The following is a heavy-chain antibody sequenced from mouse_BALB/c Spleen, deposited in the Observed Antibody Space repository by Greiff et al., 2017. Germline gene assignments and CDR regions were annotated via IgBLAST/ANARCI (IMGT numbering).Heavy chain of an antibody. Sequence: EVQLQQSGTVLARPGASVKMSCKASGYSFTSYWMHWVKQRPGQGLEWIGAIYPGNSDTSYNQKFKGKAKLNAVTSASTAYMELSSLTNEDSEVYYCTREVRGAMDYWGQGTSVTVSS. CDR2: IYPGNSDT. D-gene: IGHD2-14*01. V-gene: IGHV1-5*01. CDR3: TREVRGAMDY. J-gene: IGHJ4*01. CDR1: GYSFTSYW.